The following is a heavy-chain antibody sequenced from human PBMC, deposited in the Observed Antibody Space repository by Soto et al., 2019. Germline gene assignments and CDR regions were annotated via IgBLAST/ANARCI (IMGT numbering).Heavy chain of an antibody. CDR1: GYTFTSYG. V-gene: IGHV1-18*01. Sequence: GASVKVSCKASGYTFTSYGISWVRQAPGQGLEWMGWISAYNGNTNYAQKLQGRVTMTTDTSTSTAYMELRSLRSDDTAVYYCARYYCSGGSCYSDLGYYYMDVWGKGTTVTVSS. CDR2: ISAYNGNT. CDR3: ARYYCSGGSCYSDLGYYYMDV. J-gene: IGHJ6*03. D-gene: IGHD2-15*01.